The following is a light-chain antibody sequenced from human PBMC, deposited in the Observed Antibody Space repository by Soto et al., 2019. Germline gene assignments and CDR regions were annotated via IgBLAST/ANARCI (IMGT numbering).Light chain of an antibody. J-gene: IGKJ1*01. CDR2: GAS. Sequence: LSVFPGEKAALSCRASHFAGTNLACYQQKPGQAPRLLMYGASIRAAGVPDRFSGSGSGTEFTLTISRLEPEDFTVYYCHHYETFGQGTKVDI. V-gene: IGKV3-20*01. CDR3: HHYET. CDR1: HFAGTN.